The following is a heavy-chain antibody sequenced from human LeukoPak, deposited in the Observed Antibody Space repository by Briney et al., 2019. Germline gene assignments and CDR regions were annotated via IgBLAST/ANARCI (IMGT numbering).Heavy chain of an antibody. J-gene: IGHJ5*02. CDR3: ARWGVYSSSWYQLVDWFDP. V-gene: IGHV4-39*07. Sequence: TSETLSLTCTVSGGSISSSSYYWGWIRQPPGKGLEWIGSIYYSGSTYYNPSLKSRVTISVDTSKNQFSLKLSSVTAADTAVYYCARWGVYSSSWYQLVDWFDPWGQGTLVTVSS. CDR2: IYYSGST. CDR1: GGSISSSSYY. D-gene: IGHD6-13*01.